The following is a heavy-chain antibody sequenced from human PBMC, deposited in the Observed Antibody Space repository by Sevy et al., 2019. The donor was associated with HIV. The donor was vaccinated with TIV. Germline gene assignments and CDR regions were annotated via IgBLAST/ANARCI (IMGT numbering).Heavy chain of an antibody. V-gene: IGHV3-49*03. Sequence: GGSLRLSCTASGFTFGDYAMSWFRQAPGKGLEWVGFIRSKAYGGTTEYAASVKGRFTISRDDSKSIAYLQMNSLKTEDTAVYYCTRDGAYCGGDCYYYCGMDVWGQGTTVTVSS. J-gene: IGHJ6*02. D-gene: IGHD2-21*02. CDR1: GFTFGDYA. CDR3: TRDGAYCGGDCYYYCGMDV. CDR2: IRSKAYGGTT.